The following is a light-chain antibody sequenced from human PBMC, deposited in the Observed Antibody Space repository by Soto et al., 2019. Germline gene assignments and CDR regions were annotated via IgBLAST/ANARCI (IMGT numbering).Light chain of an antibody. Sequence: QSVLTQPPSASGSPGQSVTISCTGTSSDVGGYYYVPWYQQHPGKAPKLIIYEVSKRPSGVPDRFSGSKSGNAASLTVSGLQAVNEADSYCGSYSYSHTRYVFGTGTKLTVL. CDR2: EVS. CDR1: SSDVGGYYY. J-gene: IGLJ1*01. V-gene: IGLV2-8*01. CDR3: GSYSYSHTRYV.